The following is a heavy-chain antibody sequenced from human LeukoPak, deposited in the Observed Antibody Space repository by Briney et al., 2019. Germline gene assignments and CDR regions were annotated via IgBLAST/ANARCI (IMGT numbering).Heavy chain of an antibody. D-gene: IGHD6-13*01. CDR2: IYSGGST. CDR1: GFTVSSNY. CDR3: ATSWGIAAAGSDAFDI. Sequence: PGGSLRLSCAASGFTVSSNYMSWVRQAPGKGLEWVSVIYSGGSTYYADSVKGRFTISRDNSKNTLYLQMNSLIAEDTAVYYCATSWGIAAAGSDAFDIWGQGTMVIVSS. J-gene: IGHJ3*02. V-gene: IGHV3-66*01.